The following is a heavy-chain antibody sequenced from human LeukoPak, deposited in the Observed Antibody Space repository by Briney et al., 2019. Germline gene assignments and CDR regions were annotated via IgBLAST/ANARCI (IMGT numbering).Heavy chain of an antibody. CDR3: ARDAGRFLEWLLPSGDAFDI. CDR2: IKQDGSEK. D-gene: IGHD3-3*01. Sequence: GGSLRLSCAASGFSFGSYALSWVRQAPGKGLEWVANIKQDGSEKYYVDSVKGRFTISRDNAKNSLYLQMNSLRAEDTAVYYCARDAGRFLEWLLPSGDAFDIWGQGTMVTVSS. CDR1: GFSFGSYA. J-gene: IGHJ3*02. V-gene: IGHV3-7*01.